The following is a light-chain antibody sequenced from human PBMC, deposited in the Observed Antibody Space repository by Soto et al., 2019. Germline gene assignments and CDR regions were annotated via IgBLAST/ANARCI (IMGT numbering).Light chain of an antibody. Sequence: QAVVTQPPSVSGAPGQGVTISCTGGSSNIGANYDVHWYQQLPGTAPKVLIYGNSNRPSGVPDRFSGSKSVTSASLAITGLQVEDEADYYCQSYDSSLRNVIFGGGTKLTVL. J-gene: IGLJ2*01. CDR1: SSNIGANYD. V-gene: IGLV1-40*01. CDR3: QSYDSSLRNVI. CDR2: GNS.